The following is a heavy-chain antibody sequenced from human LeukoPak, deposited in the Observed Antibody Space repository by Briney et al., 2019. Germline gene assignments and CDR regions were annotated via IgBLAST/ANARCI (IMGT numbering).Heavy chain of an antibody. J-gene: IGHJ6*03. V-gene: IGHV4-39*07. CDR3: ARGAIPPKRYSSSVRPYYYYYYMDV. Sequence: PSETLSLTCTVSGGFISTSNYYWGWIRQPPGKGLEWIGNIFYSGSTYYSPSVKSRVTISLDTSRNQFSLKLSSVTAADTAVYYCARGAIPPKRYSSSVRPYYYYYYMDVWGKGTTVTVSS. CDR2: IFYSGST. D-gene: IGHD6-6*01. CDR1: GGFISTSNYY.